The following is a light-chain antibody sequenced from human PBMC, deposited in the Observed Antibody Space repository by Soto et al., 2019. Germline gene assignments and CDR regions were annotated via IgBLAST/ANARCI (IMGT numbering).Light chain of an antibody. Sequence: EIVLTQSPGTLSLFPGERATLSCRATQSVNSDYLAWYQQKPGQAPRLLIYIASRRATGIPDRFSGSGSGTHFPLTISRLEPEDFAVYYCQQYGTSPWTFGQGTKVEIK. CDR1: QSVNSDY. CDR3: QQYGTSPWT. CDR2: IAS. V-gene: IGKV3-20*01. J-gene: IGKJ1*01.